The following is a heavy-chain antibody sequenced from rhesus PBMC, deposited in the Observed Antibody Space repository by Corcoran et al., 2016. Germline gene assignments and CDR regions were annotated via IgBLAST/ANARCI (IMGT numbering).Heavy chain of an antibody. CDR1: GGSVSSSDW. V-gene: IGHV4-65*01. J-gene: IGHJ4*01. D-gene: IGHD4-23*01. Sequence: QVQLQESGPGLVKPSETLSLTCAVSGGSVSSSDWWSWIRQPPGKGLGWIGYISGSSGSTYYNPSLKSRVTISTDTSKNQFSLKLSSVTAADTAVYYCARGGTVTFFDYWGQGVLVTVSS. CDR3: ARGGTVTFFDY. CDR2: ISGSSGST.